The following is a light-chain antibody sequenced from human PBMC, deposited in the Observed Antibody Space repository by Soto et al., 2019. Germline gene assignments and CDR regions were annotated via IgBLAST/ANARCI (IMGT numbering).Light chain of an antibody. CDR2: DVT. Sequence: QSVLTQPRSVSGSPGQSVTISCFGTGSDVGGYNYVSWYQQHPGKAPQLMIYDVTKRPSGVPDRFSGSKSGNTASLTISGLQAEDEADYFCCSYAGNYTYVFGTGTKVTV. J-gene: IGLJ1*01. V-gene: IGLV2-11*01. CDR1: GSDVGGYNY. CDR3: CSYAGNYTYV.